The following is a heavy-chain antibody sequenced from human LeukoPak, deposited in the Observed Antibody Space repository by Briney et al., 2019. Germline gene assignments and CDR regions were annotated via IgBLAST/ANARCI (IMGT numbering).Heavy chain of an antibody. Sequence: GASVAVSFKASGYTFTIYGISWVRQAPGQGREWMGWISAYNGNTNYAQKLQGRVTMTTDTSTSTAYMELRSLRSDDTAVYYCARDVFSYYYDSSGYPPFDYWGQGTLVTVSS. CDR3: ARDVFSYYYDSSGYPPFDY. D-gene: IGHD3-22*01. CDR1: GYTFTIYG. V-gene: IGHV1-18*01. CDR2: ISAYNGNT. J-gene: IGHJ4*02.